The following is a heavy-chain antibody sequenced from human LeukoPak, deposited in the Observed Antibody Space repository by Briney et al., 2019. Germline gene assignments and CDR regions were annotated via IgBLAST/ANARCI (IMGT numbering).Heavy chain of an antibody. Sequence: SVKVSCKASGGTFSSYAISWVRQAPGQGLEWMGGIIPIFGTANYAQKFQGRVTITADESASTAYMELSSLRSEDTAVYYCARYYGSGSYGDYFDYWGQGTLVTVSS. CDR1: GGTFSSYA. CDR3: ARYYGSGSYGDYFDY. D-gene: IGHD3-10*01. J-gene: IGHJ4*02. CDR2: IIPIFGTA. V-gene: IGHV1-69*13.